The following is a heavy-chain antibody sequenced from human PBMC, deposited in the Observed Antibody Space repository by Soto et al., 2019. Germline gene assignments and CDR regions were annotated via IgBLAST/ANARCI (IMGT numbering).Heavy chain of an antibody. D-gene: IGHD2-15*01. J-gene: IGHJ3*02. Sequence: PSETLSLTCTVSGGSISSGDYYWSWIRQPPGRGLEWIGYIYYSGSAYYNPSLKSRVSTSVDTSKNQFSLKLRSVTAADTAVYYCARQGSRAFDIWGQGTMVTVSS. CDR1: GGSISSGDYY. CDR2: IYYSGSA. V-gene: IGHV4-39*01. CDR3: ARQGSRAFDI.